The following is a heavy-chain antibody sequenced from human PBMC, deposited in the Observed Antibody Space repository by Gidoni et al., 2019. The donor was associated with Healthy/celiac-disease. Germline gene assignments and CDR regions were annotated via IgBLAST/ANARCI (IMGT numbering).Heavy chain of an antibody. CDR2: IKQDGSEK. J-gene: IGHJ1*01. CDR1: GFTFRSYW. D-gene: IGHD6-19*01. V-gene: IGHV3-7*01. CDR3: ASRHSSGWYVWLQH. Sequence: EVQLVESGGGLVQPGGSLRLSCAASGFTFRSYWMSWVRQAPGKGLEWVANIKQDGSEKYYVDSVKGRFTISRDNAKNSLYLQMNSLRAEDTAVYYCASRHSSGWYVWLQHWGQGTLVTVSS.